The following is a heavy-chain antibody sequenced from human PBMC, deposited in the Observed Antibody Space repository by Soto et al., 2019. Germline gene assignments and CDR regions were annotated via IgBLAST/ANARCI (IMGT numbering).Heavy chain of an antibody. CDR3: VKKSCSHTRCYTGWFFDL. J-gene: IGHJ2*01. Sequence: HPGGSLRLSCEAPGFICDDYDMHWVRQPPGKGLQWASGISWNSGDKDYGDSVKGRFTISRDNAKNSLDLQMSSLRVEDTATYYCVKKSCSHTRCYTGWFFDLWGRGTLFTVSS. CDR1: GFICDDYD. D-gene: IGHD2-15*01. V-gene: IGHV3-9*01. CDR2: ISWNSGDK.